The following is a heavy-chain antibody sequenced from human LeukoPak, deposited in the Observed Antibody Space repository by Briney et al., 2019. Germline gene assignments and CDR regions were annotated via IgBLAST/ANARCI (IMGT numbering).Heavy chain of an antibody. J-gene: IGHJ4*02. CDR3: ARIVDTAMGL. CDR1: GGSLSSYY. Sequence: SETLSLTCTVSGGSLSSYYWSWIRQPPGKGLEWIGYIYYSGSANYNPSLKSRVTISVDTSKNQFSLKLSSVTAADTAVYYCARIVDTAMGLWSQGTLVTVSS. V-gene: IGHV4-59*08. CDR2: IYYSGSA. D-gene: IGHD5-18*01.